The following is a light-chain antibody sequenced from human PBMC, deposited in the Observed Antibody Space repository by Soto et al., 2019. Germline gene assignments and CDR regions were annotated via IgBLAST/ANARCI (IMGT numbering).Light chain of an antibody. V-gene: IGLV2-14*01. CDR3: SSYTSSSTPGVL. Sequence: QSALTQPASVSGSPGQSITISCTGTSSDVGGYNYVSWYQQYPGKAPKLMIYDVSNRPSGVSNRFTGSKSGNTASLTISGLQAEDEGDYYCSSYTSSSTPGVLFGGGTKVTVL. CDR1: SSDVGGYNY. J-gene: IGLJ2*01. CDR2: DVS.